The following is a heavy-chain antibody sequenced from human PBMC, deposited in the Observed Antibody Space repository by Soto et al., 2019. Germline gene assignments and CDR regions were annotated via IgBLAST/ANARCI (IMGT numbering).Heavy chain of an antibody. D-gene: IGHD2-15*01. Sequence: QVQLVESGGGVVQPGRSLRLSCAAAGFTYSSYGMHGVRQAPGKGLEWVAVISHDGRNQYYADSVKGRFTISRDNSKNTLYVQMNNLRAEDTAVYYCAKSGYCSGGNCYWYFDLWGRGTLVTVSS. CDR3: AKSGYCSGGNCYWYFDL. CDR1: GFTYSSYG. V-gene: IGHV3-30*18. J-gene: IGHJ2*01. CDR2: ISHDGRNQ.